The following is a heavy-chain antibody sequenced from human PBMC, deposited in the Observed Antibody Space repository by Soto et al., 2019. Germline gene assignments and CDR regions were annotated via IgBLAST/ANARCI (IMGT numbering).Heavy chain of an antibody. D-gene: IGHD6-13*01. V-gene: IGHV1-69*01. CDR3: ARDGVSYSSSWLNQRGYYYGMDV. CDR2: IIPIFGTA. Sequence: QVQLVQSGAEVKKPGSSVKVSCKASGGTFSSYAISWVRQAPGQGLEWMGGIIPIFGTANYAQKFQGRVTITADESTSTAYMELSSLRSEDTAVYYCARDGVSYSSSWLNQRGYYYGMDVWGQGTTVTVSS. CDR1: GGTFSSYA. J-gene: IGHJ6*02.